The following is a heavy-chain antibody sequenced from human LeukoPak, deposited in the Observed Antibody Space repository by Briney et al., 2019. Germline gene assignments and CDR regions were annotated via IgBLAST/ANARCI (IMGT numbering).Heavy chain of an antibody. J-gene: IGHJ4*02. D-gene: IGHD4-17*01. CDR3: ARPHGGGDYRHLDY. CDR1: GFTFSTYS. CDR2: ISSTSSHI. V-gene: IGHV3-21*01. Sequence: PGGSLRLSCAASGFTFSTYSMNWVRQAPGKGLEWVSSISSTSSHIYYADSVKGRFTISRDNAKNSVYLHMNSLRAEDTAVYYCARPHGGGDYRHLDYWGQGTLVTVSS.